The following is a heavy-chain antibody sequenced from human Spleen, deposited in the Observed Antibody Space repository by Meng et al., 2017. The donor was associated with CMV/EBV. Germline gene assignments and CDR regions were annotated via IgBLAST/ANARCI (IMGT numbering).Heavy chain of an antibody. CDR3: ARGRLTGGAKLEIFGSGRRSLHNCFDP. V-gene: IGHV4-39*07. D-gene: IGHD3-10*01. J-gene: IGHJ5*02. CDR2: VNHSGST. CDR1: GGSISSSSYY. Sequence: SETLSLTCTVSGGSISSSSYYWGWIRQPPGKGLEWIGEVNHSGSTNYNPSLKSRVIISVDTSKNQFSLKLSSVTAADTAVYYCARGRLTGGAKLEIFGSGRRSLHNCFDPWGQGTLVTVSS.